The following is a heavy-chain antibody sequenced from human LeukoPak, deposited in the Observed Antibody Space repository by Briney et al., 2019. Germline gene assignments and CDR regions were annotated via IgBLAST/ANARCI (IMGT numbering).Heavy chain of an antibody. CDR3: ARVVDKRDAFDI. V-gene: IGHV1-24*01. CDR2: FDPEDGET. J-gene: IGHJ3*02. CDR1: GYTLTELS. Sequence: ASVKVSCKVSGYTLTELSMHWVRQAPGKGLEWMGGFDPEDGETIYAQKFQGRVTMTEDTSTDTAYMELSSLRSEDTAVYYCARVVDKRDAFDIWGQETMVTVSS. D-gene: IGHD5-12*01.